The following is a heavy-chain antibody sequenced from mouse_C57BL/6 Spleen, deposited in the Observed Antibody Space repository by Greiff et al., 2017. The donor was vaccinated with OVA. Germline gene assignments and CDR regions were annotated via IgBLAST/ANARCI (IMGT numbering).Heavy chain of an antibody. V-gene: IGHV14-2*01. J-gene: IGHJ3*01. Sequence: VQLQQSGAELVKPGASVKLSCTASGFNIKDYYMHWVKQRTEQGLEWIGRIDPADGETTYAPNFRGKATITADKTSNTAYLQLSSLASEDTAVYYCAALAYWGQGTLVTVSA. CDR2: IDPADGET. CDR3: AALAY. CDR1: GFNIKDYY.